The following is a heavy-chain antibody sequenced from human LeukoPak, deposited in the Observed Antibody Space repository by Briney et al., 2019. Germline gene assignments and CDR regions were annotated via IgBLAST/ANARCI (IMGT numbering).Heavy chain of an antibody. D-gene: IGHD3-22*01. V-gene: IGHV1-46*01. CDR2: INPSGGST. Sequence: ASVKVSCKASGYTFTSYYMHWVRQAPGQGLEWMGIINPSGGSTNYAQKFQGRVTITADESTSTAYMELSSLRSEDTAVYYCARGRDDSSGYYYGSYDYWGQGTLVTVSS. CDR3: ARGRDDSSGYYYGSYDY. CDR1: GYTFTSYY. J-gene: IGHJ4*02.